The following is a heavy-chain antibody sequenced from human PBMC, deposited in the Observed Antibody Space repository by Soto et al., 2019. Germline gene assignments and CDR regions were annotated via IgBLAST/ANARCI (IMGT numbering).Heavy chain of an antibody. CDR3: ARAGLAAAVITADAFDI. CDR1: GFTFSSYS. D-gene: IGHD6-13*01. Sequence: GGSLRLSCAASGFTFSSYSMNWVRQAPGKGLEWVSSISSSSSYIYYADSVKGRFTISRDNAKNSLYLQMNSLRAEDTAVYYCARAGLAAAVITADAFDIWGQGTMVTVSS. CDR2: ISSSSSYI. J-gene: IGHJ3*02. V-gene: IGHV3-21*01.